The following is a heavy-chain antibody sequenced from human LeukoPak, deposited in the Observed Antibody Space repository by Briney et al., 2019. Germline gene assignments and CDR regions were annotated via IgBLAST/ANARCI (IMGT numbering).Heavy chain of an antibody. J-gene: IGHJ4*02. D-gene: IGHD6-13*01. CDR2: IYHSGST. CDR3: ARVGAAAGYYFDY. CDR1: GGSISSSNW. V-gene: IGHV4-4*02. Sequence: SGTLSLTCAVSGGSISSSNWWSWIRQPPGKGLECIGYIYHSGSTNYNPSLKSRVTISVDTSKNQFSLKLTSVTAADTAVYYCARVGAAAGYYFDYWGQGTLVTVSS.